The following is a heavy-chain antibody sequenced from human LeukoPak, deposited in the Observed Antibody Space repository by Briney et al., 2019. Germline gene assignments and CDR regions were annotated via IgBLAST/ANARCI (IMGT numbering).Heavy chain of an antibody. J-gene: IGHJ6*02. CDR2: ISSSSSTI. D-gene: IGHD3-10*01. CDR1: GFPFSSYS. CDR3: ARDSGASALDYYYYGMDV. V-gene: IGHV3-48*02. Sequence: GGSLRLSCAASGFPFSSYSMTWVRQAPGKGLEWVSYISSSSSTIYYADSVKGRFTISRDNAKNSLYLQMNSLRDEDTAVYYCARDSGASALDYYYYGMDVWGQGTTVTVSS.